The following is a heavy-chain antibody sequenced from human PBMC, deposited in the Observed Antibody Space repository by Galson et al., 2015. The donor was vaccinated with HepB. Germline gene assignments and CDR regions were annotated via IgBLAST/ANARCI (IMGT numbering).Heavy chain of an antibody. CDR1: GFTFSSDA. J-gene: IGHJ4*02. V-gene: IGHV3-30*04. Sequence: SLRLSCAASGFTFSSDAMHWVRQAPGKGLEWVAVISYNGGNKYYTDSAKGRFTISRDNSKNTLYLQMNSLRAEDTAVYYCTRDFEVWGQGNLVTVSS. CDR3: TRDFEV. CDR2: ISYNGGNK.